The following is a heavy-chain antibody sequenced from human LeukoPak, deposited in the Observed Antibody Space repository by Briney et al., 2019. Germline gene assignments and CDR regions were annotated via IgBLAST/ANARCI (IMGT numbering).Heavy chain of an antibody. D-gene: IGHD3-3*01. J-gene: IGHJ4*02. CDR3: AKDPRWLLFSGLFDY. Sequence: GGSLRLSCAASGFTFSSYWMHWVRQAPGKGLVWISRINSDGSSTSYADSVKGRFTISRDNAKNTLYLQMSSLRAEDTAVYYCAKDPRWLLFSGLFDYWGQGTLVTVSS. V-gene: IGHV3-74*01. CDR1: GFTFSSYW. CDR2: INSDGSST.